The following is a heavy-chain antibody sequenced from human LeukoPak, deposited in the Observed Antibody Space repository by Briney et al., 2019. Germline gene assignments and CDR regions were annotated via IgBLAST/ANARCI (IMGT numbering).Heavy chain of an antibody. CDR3: AKKGYYASGSYFDS. J-gene: IGHJ4*02. CDR1: GFIFSDYY. V-gene: IGHV3-30*02. CDR2: IRYAGNNK. D-gene: IGHD3-10*01. Sequence: GGSLRLPCAASGFIFSDYYMSWIRQAPGKGLEWVAFIRYAGNNKYYADSVKGRFTISRDNSKNTLYLQMNSLRAEDTAVYYCAKKGYYASGSYFDSWGQGTLVTVSS.